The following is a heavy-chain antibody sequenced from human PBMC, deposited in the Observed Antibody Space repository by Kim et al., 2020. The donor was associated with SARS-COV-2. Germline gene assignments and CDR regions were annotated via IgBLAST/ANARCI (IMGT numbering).Heavy chain of an antibody. J-gene: IGHJ6*02. Sequence: VKGRFTISRDNSKTTLYLQMNSLRAEDTAVYYCARDWAAMVSDYYYGMDVWGQGTTVTVSS. CDR3: ARDWAAMVSDYYYGMDV. D-gene: IGHD5-18*01. V-gene: IGHV3-30*01.